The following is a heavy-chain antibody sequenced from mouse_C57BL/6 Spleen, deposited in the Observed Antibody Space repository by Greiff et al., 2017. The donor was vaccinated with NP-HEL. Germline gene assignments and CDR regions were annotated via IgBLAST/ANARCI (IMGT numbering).Heavy chain of an antibody. CDR1: GYTFTSYD. J-gene: IGHJ3*01. D-gene: IGHD3-3*01. V-gene: IGHV1-85*01. CDR3: ARGGGDGWFAY. Sequence: VQLQQSGPELVKPGASVKLSCKASGYTFTSYDINWVKQRPGQGLEWIGWIYPRDGSTKYNEKFKGKATLTVDTSSSTAYMELHSLTSEDSAVYFCARGGGDGWFAYWGQGTLVTVSA. CDR2: IYPRDGST.